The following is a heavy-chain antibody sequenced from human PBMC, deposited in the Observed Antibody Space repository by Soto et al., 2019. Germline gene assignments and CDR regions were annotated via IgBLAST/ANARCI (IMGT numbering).Heavy chain of an antibody. D-gene: IGHD3-16*02. V-gene: IGHV1-69*12. CDR3: ARDRENYDYVWGSYRSYYYYGMDV. CDR2: IIPIFGTA. J-gene: IGHJ6*02. CDR1: GGTFSSYA. Sequence: QVQLVQSGAEVKKPGSSVKVSCKASGGTFSSYAISWVRQAPGQGLEWMGGIIPIFGTANYAQKFQGRVTITADESKSTAYMELSSLRCEDTAVYYCARDRENYDYVWGSYRSYYYYGMDVWGQGTTVTVSS.